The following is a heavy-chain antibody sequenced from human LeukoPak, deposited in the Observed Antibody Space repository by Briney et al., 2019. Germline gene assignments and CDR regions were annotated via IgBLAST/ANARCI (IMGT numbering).Heavy chain of an antibody. V-gene: IGHV4-59*12. CDR3: ARDPTYYYDSSEDY. CDR1: GDSISSYY. J-gene: IGHJ4*02. CDR2: IFYNGST. D-gene: IGHD3-22*01. Sequence: SETLSLTCTVSGDSISSYYWSWIRLPPGKGLEWIGYIFYNGSTNYDPSLKRRVTISVDTSKNQFSLKLSSVTAADTAVYYCARDPTYYYDSSEDYWGQGTLVTVSS.